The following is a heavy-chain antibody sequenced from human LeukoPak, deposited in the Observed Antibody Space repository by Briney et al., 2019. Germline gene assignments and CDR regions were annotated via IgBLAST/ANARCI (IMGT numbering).Heavy chain of an antibody. D-gene: IGHD6-13*01. J-gene: IGHJ4*02. V-gene: IGHV3-11*01. CDR2: ISSSGSTI. CDR3: ARDGYSSSWYVSIRD. Sequence: KAGGSLRLSCAASGFTFSDYYMSWIRQAPGKGLEWVSYISSSGSTIYYADSVKGRFTISRDNAKNSLYLQMNSLRAEDTAVYYCARDGYSSSWYVSIRDWGQGTLVTVSS. CDR1: GFTFSDYY.